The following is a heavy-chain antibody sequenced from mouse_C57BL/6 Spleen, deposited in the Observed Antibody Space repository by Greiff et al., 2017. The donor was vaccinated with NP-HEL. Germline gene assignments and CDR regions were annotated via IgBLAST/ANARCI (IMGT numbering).Heavy chain of an antibody. D-gene: IGHD1-1*01. CDR2: IYPGDGDT. Sequence: VQLQQSGAELVKPGASVKISCKASGYAFSSYWMNWVKQRPGKGLEWIGQIYPGDGDTNYNGKFKGKATLTADISSSTAYMQLSSLTSEDSAVYFRALGDYYGSSTGLDYWGQGTTLTVSS. CDR1: GYAFSSYW. V-gene: IGHV1-80*01. J-gene: IGHJ2*01. CDR3: ALGDYYGSSTGLDY.